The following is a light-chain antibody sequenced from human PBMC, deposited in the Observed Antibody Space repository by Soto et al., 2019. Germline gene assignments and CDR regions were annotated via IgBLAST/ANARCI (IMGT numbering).Light chain of an antibody. V-gene: IGLV2-14*01. CDR1: SSDVGGYKY. Sequence: QSALTQPASVSGSHGQSITISCTGTSSDVGGYKYVSWYQQHPDKAPKLMIYDVSNRPSGVSNRFSGSKSGNTASLTISGLQAEDEADYYCSSYTTSTTLGVIFGGGTKVTVL. CDR2: DVS. CDR3: SSYTTSTTLGVI. J-gene: IGLJ2*01.